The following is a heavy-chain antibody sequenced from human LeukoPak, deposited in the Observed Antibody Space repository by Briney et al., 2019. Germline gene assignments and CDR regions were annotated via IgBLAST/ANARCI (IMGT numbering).Heavy chain of an antibody. CDR2: IIPIFGTA. CDR1: GGTFSSYA. D-gene: IGHD2-2*01. CDR3: ARVAFLGSPDIVVVPAALGDAFDI. J-gene: IGHJ3*02. V-gene: IGHV1-69*01. Sequence: SVKVSCKASGGTFSSYAISWVRQAPGQGLEWMGGIIPIFGTANYAQKFQGRVTITADESTSTAYMELSSLRSEDTAVYYRARVAFLGSPDIVVVPAALGDAFDIRGQGTMVTVSS.